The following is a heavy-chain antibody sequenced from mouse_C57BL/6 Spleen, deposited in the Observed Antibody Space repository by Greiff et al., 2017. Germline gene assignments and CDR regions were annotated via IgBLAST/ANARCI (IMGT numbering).Heavy chain of an antibody. V-gene: IGHV5-4*01. Sequence: EVQGVESGGGLVKPGGSLKLSCAASGFTFSSYAMSWVRQTPEKRLEWVATISDGGSYTYYPDNVKGRFTISRDNAKNNLYLQMSHLKSEDTAMYYCARETAYFDVWGTGTTVTVSS. CDR3: ARETAYFDV. CDR2: ISDGGSYT. CDR1: GFTFSSYA. J-gene: IGHJ1*03.